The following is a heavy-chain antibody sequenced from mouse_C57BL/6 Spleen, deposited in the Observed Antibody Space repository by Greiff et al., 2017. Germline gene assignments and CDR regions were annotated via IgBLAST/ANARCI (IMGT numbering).Heavy chain of an antibody. J-gene: IGHJ3*01. CDR3: ARYGNYSWFGY. CDR2: IDPSDSYT. V-gene: IGHV1-69*01. Sequence: QVQLQQPGAELVMPGASVKLSCKASGYTFTSYWMHWVKQRPGQGLEWIGEIDPSDSYTNYNQKFKGKSTLTVDKSSSTAYMQLSSLTSEDSAVDYCARYGNYSWFGYWGQGTLVTVAA. D-gene: IGHD2-1*01. CDR1: GYTFTSYW.